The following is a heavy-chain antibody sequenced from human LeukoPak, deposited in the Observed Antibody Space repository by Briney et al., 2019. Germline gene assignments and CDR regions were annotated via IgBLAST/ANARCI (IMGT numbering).Heavy chain of an antibody. CDR3: ARARWQLVPYFDS. D-gene: IGHD6-6*01. CDR1: GYTFTDYY. J-gene: IGHJ4*02. Sequence: GASVTVSCKASGYTFTDYYMRWVRQAPGQGLDWMGWINPNSGGTNFAQKCQGRVAMTSDTSISTAYMELGSLRSDDTAVYYCARARWQLVPYFDSWGQGTLVTVSS. V-gene: IGHV1-2*02. CDR2: INPNSGGT.